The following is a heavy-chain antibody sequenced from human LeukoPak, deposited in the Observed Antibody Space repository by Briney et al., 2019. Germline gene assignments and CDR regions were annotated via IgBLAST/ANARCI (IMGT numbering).Heavy chain of an antibody. CDR1: GFTFAGYA. V-gene: IGHV3-23*01. CDR2: ITGSGGST. Sequence: GGSLRLSCAASGFTFAGYAMSWVRQAPGKGLDWVSGITGSGGSTYYADSVKGRFTISRDNSKNTLYLQMNSLRAEDTAVYYCARGDWSFDLWGRGTRVIVSS. J-gene: IGHJ2*01. CDR3: ARGDWSFDL.